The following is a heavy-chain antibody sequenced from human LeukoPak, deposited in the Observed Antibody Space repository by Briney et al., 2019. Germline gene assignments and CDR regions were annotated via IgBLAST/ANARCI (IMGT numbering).Heavy chain of an antibody. CDR3: ARDQAAAGSYYYYYYMDV. D-gene: IGHD6-13*01. V-gene: IGHV3-7*01. CDR1: GFTFSSYW. CDR2: IKQDGSEK. J-gene: IGHJ6*03. Sequence: GGSLRLSCAASGFTFSSYWMSWVRQAPGKGLEWVANIKQDGSEKYYVDSVKGRFTISRDNAKNSLYLQMNSLRAEDTAVYYCARDQAAAGSYYYYYYMDVWGQGTLVTVSS.